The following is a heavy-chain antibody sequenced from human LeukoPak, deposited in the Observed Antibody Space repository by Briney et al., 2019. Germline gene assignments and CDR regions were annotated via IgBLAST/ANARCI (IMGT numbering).Heavy chain of an antibody. CDR3: ARVRSIAARYFDY. D-gene: IGHD6-6*01. V-gene: IGHV4-59*01. CDR2: IYYSGST. Sequence: SETLSLTCTVSGGSISSYYWSWIRQPPGKGLEWIGYIYYSGSTNYNPSLKSRVTISVDTSKNQFSLKLSSVTATDTAVYYCARVRSIAARYFDYWGQGTLVTVSS. CDR1: GGSISSYY. J-gene: IGHJ4*02.